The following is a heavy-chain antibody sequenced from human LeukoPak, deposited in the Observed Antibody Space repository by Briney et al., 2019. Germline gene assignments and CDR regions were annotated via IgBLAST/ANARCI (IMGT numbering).Heavy chain of an antibody. J-gene: IGHJ5*02. CDR1: GGFISSYY. CDR3: ARGRGWFDP. CDR2: IYTSGST. V-gene: IGHV4-4*09. Sequence: SETLSLTCTVSGGFISSYYWSWIRQPPGKGLEWIGYIYTSGSTNYNPSLKSRVTISVETSKKQFSLKLSSVTAADTAVYYFARGRGWFDPWGQGTLVTVSS. D-gene: IGHD5-24*01.